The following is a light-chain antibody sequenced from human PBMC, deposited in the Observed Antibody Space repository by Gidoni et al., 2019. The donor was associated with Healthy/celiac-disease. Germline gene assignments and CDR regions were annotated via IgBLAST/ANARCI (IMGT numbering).Light chain of an antibody. CDR2: GAS. CDR3: QQYGSSHWT. CDR1: QSVSSSY. J-gene: IGKJ1*01. Sequence: DIVLTQSPGTLSLSPGERATLSCRASQSVSSSYLAWYQQKPGQAPRLLIYGASSRATGIPDRFSGSGSGTDFTLTISRLEPEDFAVYYCQQYGSSHWTFGQGTKVGIK. V-gene: IGKV3-20*01.